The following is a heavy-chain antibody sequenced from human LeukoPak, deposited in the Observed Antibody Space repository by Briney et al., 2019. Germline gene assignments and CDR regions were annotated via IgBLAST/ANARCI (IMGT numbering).Heavy chain of an antibody. Sequence: GGSLRLSCAASGVTLSSYAMSWARQAPGKGLEWVSAISGSGGSTYYADSVKGRFTISRDNSKNTLYLQMNSLRAEDTAVYYCAKMEMATIIDYWGQGTLVTVSS. V-gene: IGHV3-23*01. CDR3: AKMEMATIIDY. CDR2: ISGSGGST. J-gene: IGHJ4*02. CDR1: GVTLSSYA. D-gene: IGHD5-24*01.